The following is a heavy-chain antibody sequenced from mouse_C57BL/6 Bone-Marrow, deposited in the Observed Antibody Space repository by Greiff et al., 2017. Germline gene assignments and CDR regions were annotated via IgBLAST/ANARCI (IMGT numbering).Heavy chain of an antibody. V-gene: IGHV1-63*01. D-gene: IGHD1-1*01. CDR2: IYPGGGYP. J-gene: IGHJ2*01. Sequence: VKLQESGAELVRPGTSVKMSCKASGYTFTNYWIGWAKQRPGHGLEWIGDIYPGGGYPNYNQKFKGKATLTADKSSSTAYMQFSSLTSEDSAIYYCARSLVLLLFDYWGQGTTLTVSS. CDR1: GYTFTNYW. CDR3: ARSLVLLLFDY.